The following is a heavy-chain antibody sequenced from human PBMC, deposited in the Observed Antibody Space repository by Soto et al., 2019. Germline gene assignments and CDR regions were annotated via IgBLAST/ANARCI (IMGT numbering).Heavy chain of an antibody. Sequence: EVQLLESGGGLVQPGGSLRLSCAASGFTFSSYAMSWVRQAPGKGLEWVSAISGSGGSTYYADSVKGRFTISRDNSKNTLYLQMNSLRAEDTAVYYGAKDDCSGGSCCHDYWGQGTLVTVSS. CDR1: GFTFSSYA. J-gene: IGHJ4*02. D-gene: IGHD2-15*01. CDR2: ISGSGGST. CDR3: AKDDCSGGSCCHDY. V-gene: IGHV3-23*01.